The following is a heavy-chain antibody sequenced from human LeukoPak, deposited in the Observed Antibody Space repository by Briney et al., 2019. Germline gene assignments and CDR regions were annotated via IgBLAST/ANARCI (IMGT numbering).Heavy chain of an antibody. CDR3: TRVRGYSYGSDY. J-gene: IGHJ4*02. D-gene: IGHD5-18*01. CDR1: GFTFGDYA. CDR2: IRSKAYGGTT. Sequence: GGSLRLSCTASGFTFGDYAMSWVRQAPGKGREWVGFIRSKAYGGTTEYAASVKGRFTISRDDSKSIAYLQMNSLKTEDTAVYYCTRVRGYSYGSDYWGQGTLVTVSS. V-gene: IGHV3-49*04.